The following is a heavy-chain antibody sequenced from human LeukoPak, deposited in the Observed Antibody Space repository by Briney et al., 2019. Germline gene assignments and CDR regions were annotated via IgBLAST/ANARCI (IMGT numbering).Heavy chain of an antibody. CDR1: GFIFSSYS. CDR3: ARDPYNGYYGDDYYYYMDV. Sequence: PGGSLRLSCAASGFIFSSYSMNWVRQTPGKGLEWVSSITRDSIYTFYADSVRGRFTISRDNAKNSLSLQMNSLRAEDTAVYYCARDPYNGYYGDDYYYYMDVWGKGTTVTISS. J-gene: IGHJ6*03. CDR2: ITRDSIYT. D-gene: IGHD3-3*01. V-gene: IGHV3-21*01.